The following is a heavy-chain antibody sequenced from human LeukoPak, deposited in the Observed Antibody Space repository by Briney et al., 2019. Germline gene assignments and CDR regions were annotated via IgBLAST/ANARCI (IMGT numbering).Heavy chain of an antibody. CDR1: GFTFSSYG. CDR3: AKDWGEYFDYVWGSFTSFDS. J-gene: IGHJ4*02. Sequence: QTGGSLRLSCAASGFTFSSYGVSWVRQAPGKGLEWVSGSSGSGHRTYYADSVKGRFTISRDNSKSTLYLQMNSLRAEDTAVYYCAKDWGEYFDYVWGSFTSFDSWGQGTLVTVSS. V-gene: IGHV3-23*01. CDR2: SSGSGHRT. D-gene: IGHD3-16*01.